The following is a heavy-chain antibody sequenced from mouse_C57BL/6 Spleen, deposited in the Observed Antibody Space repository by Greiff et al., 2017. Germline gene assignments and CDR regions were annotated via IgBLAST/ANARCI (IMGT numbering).Heavy chain of an antibody. CDR1: GYAFSSSW. D-gene: IGHD2-1*01. CDR2: IYPGDGDP. V-gene: IGHV1-82*01. J-gene: IGHJ2*01. Sequence: QVQLQQSGSELVKPGASVKISCKASGYAFSSSWMNWVKQRPGKGLAWIGRIYPGDGDPNYNGTFTGKATLTADKSYSTAYMQLSSLTAEDSAVYFCALGNYNFDYWGQGTTLTVSS. CDR3: ALGNYNFDY.